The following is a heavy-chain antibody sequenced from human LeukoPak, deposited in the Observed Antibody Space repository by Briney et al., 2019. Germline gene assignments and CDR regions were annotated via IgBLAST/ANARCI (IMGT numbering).Heavy chain of an antibody. CDR3: ARVKGTGTNDY. V-gene: IGHV3-7*01. J-gene: IGHJ4*02. D-gene: IGHD1/OR15-1a*01. CDR1: GFTFSSYW. CDR2: IKQDGSEK. Sequence: PGGSLRLSCAASGFTFSSYWMSWVRQAPGKGLEWVANIKQDGSEKYYVDSVKGRFTISRDNAKSSLYLQMNSLRAEDTAVYYCARVKGTGTNDYWGQGTLVTVSS.